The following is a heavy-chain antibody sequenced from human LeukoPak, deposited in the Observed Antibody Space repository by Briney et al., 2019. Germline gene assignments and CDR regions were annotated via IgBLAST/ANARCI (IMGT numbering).Heavy chain of an antibody. D-gene: IGHD2-2*01. CDR2: ISGSGDTT. CDR1: GFTFSDYW. CDR3: ARTPQKYCSSTTCYPDY. V-gene: IGHV3-23*01. J-gene: IGHJ4*02. Sequence: GGSLRLSCAASGFTFSDYWMTWVRQAPGKGLEWVSTISGSGDTTYYADSVRGRFTVSRDNSKNTLYLQMNSLRAENTAVYYCARTPQKYCSSTTCYPDYWGQGTLVTVSS.